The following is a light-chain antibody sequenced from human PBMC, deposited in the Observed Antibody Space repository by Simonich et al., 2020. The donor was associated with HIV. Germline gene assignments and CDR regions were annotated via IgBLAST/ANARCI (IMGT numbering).Light chain of an antibody. Sequence: EIVMTQSPATLSVSPGERATLSCRASQSVSSSLAWYQQKPGQAPRLLSYGSSTRATGIPARFSGSGSGTEFTLTISSMQSEDFAVYYCQQYNSWPTFGGGTRVEI. CDR1: QSVSSS. CDR3: QQYNSWPT. J-gene: IGKJ4*01. CDR2: GSS. V-gene: IGKV3-15*01.